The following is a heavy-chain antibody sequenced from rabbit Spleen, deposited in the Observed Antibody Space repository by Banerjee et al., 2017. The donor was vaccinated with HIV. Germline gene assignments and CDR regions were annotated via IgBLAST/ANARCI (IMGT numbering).Heavy chain of an antibody. J-gene: IGHJ4*01. V-gene: IGHV1S45*01. Sequence: QEQLVESGGGLVQPEGSLTLTCTASGFSFISGYYMCWVRQAPGKGLEWSACIAAGSAGTTYYANWAKGRFTISKTSSTTVTLQMTSLTAADTATYFCAREKSGNHGHDLWGPGTLVTVS. CDR1: GFSFISGYY. D-gene: IGHD3-1*01. CDR2: IAAGSAGTT. CDR3: AREKSGNHGHDL.